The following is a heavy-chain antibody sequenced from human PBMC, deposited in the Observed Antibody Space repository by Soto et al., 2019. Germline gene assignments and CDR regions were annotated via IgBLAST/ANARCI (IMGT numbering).Heavy chain of an antibody. CDR1: GDSVSSNSAA. Sequence: QVQLQESGPGLVKPSQTLSLTCAISGDSVSSNSAAWNWIRQSPSRGLEWLGRTYYRSRWYNDCAVPVRSRITVNADTSKNQFSLQLTSVTPEDTAVYYCAGTTSYQWYYMDVWGKGTTVTVSS. V-gene: IGHV6-1*01. J-gene: IGHJ6*03. CDR3: AGTTSYQWYYMDV. D-gene: IGHD1-7*01. CDR2: TYYRSRWYN.